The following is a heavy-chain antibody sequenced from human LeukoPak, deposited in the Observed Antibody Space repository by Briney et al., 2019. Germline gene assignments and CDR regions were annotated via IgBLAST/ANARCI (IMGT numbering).Heavy chain of an antibody. J-gene: IGHJ4*02. CDR1: GFIFSDSA. CDR3: TRPCAGDCTDNC. D-gene: IGHD2-21*02. V-gene: IGHV3-73*01. Sequence: GGSLRLSCAASGFIFSDSAMHWVRQASGKGLEWVGRIRSKANNYATTYAASVKGRFTISRDDSKNTAYLQMNSLKIEDTAVYYCTRPCAGDCTDNCWGQGTLVTVSS. CDR2: IRSKANNYAT.